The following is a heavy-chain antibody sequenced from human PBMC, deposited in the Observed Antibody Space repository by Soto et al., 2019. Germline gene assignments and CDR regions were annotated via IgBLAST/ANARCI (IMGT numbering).Heavy chain of an antibody. D-gene: IGHD5-18*01. V-gene: IGHV3-23*01. J-gene: IGHJ4*02. CDR2: ISADYST. CDR3: AKHKRYSYGIDY. CDR1: GFTFSNYA. Sequence: GGSLRLSCAASGFTFSNYAMSWVRQAPGKGLEWVSVISADYSTYYADSVKGRFTISRDNSKNILYLQMNSLRAEDTAFYYCAKHKRYSYGIDYWGQGTLVTVSS.